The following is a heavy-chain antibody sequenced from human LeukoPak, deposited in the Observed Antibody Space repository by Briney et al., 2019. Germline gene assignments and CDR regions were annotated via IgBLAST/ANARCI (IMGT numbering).Heavy chain of an antibody. CDR2: IYYSGSS. Sequence: SETLSLTCTVSGGSISSYYWSWIRQPPGKGLEWIGYIYYSGSSNYNPSLKSRVTISVDASKNQFSLKLSSVTAADTAVYYCARHEKQWLSLDYWGQGTLVTVSS. V-gene: IGHV4-59*08. J-gene: IGHJ4*02. D-gene: IGHD6-19*01. CDR1: GGSISSYY. CDR3: ARHEKQWLSLDY.